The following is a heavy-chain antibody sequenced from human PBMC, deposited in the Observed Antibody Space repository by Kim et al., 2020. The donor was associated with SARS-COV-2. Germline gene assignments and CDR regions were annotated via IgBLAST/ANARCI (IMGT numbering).Heavy chain of an antibody. CDR2: IYNSGNT. J-gene: IGHJ6*02. CDR1: SGSISSYY. D-gene: IGHD1-1*01. V-gene: IGHV4-59*01. CDR3: ARGVKTGGTTIYYYYAMDV. Sequence: SETLSLTCNVSSGSISSYYWSWIRQPPGKGLEWIGYIYNSGNTNYNPSLKSRVTISVDASKNQFSLKLSSVTAADTAVYYYARGVKTGGTTIYYYYAMDVWGQGTTVTVSS.